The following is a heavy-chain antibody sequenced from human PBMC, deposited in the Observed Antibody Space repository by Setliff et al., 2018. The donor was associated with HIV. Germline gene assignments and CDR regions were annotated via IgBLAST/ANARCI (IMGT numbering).Heavy chain of an antibody. CDR1: GGSFSGYY. D-gene: IGHD3-10*01. J-gene: IGHJ4*02. V-gene: IGHV4-34*11. CDR3: ARDRDYYYGSGSYERYFDY. Sequence: SETLSLTCAVYGGSFSGYYWSWIRQPPGKGLQWIGFIYNSVTTNYNPSLKSRATISLDTSKNQFSLKLSSVTAADTAVYYCARDRDYYYGSGSYERYFDYWGQGTLVTVSS. CDR2: IYNSVTT.